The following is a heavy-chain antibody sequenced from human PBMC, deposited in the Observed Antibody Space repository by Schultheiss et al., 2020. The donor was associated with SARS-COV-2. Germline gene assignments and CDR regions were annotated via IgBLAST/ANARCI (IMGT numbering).Heavy chain of an antibody. J-gene: IGHJ5*02. V-gene: IGHV4-59*01. Sequence: SETLSLTCTVSGGSISSYYWSWIRQPPGKGLEWIGYIYYSGSTNYNPSLKSRVTISVDTSKNQFSLKLSSVTAADTAVYYCARERRGVGALGGAWFDPWGQGTLVTVSS. D-gene: IGHD1-26*01. CDR2: IYYSGST. CDR3: ARERRGVGALGGAWFDP. CDR1: GGSISSYY.